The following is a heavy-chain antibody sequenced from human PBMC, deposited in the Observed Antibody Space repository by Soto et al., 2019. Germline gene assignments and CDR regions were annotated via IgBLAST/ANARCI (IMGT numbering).Heavy chain of an antibody. V-gene: IGHV3-7*01. CDR3: ARLQSSFDY. J-gene: IGHJ4*02. D-gene: IGHD4-4*01. CDR1: GFTFSSYW. CDR2: IKQDGSEK. Sequence: GESLKISCAASGFTFSSYWMSWVRQAPGKGLEWVANIKQDGSEKYYVDSVKGRFTISRDNAKNSLYLQMNSLRAEDTAVYYCARLQSSFDYWGQGTLVTVSS.